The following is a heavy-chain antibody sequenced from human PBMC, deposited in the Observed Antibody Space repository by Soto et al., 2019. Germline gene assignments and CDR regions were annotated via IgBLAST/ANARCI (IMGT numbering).Heavy chain of an antibody. CDR2: IFYSGDT. D-gene: IGHD1-7*01. V-gene: IGHV4-30-4*01. Sequence: SETLSLTCTVSGASVNTGDYYWSYIRQPPGKGLEWLGYIFYSGDTYYNPSLKSRATISLNTSRNQFSLTLTSVTDADTAVYYCVGTGTTDDFWGQGTLVTVS. CDR3: VGTGTTDDF. J-gene: IGHJ1*01. CDR1: GASVNTGDYY.